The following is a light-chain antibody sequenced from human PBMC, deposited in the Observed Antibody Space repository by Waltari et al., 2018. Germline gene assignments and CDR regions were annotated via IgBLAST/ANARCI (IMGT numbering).Light chain of an antibody. V-gene: IGLV3-21*03. CDR1: NIGXXF. CDR3: QVWDSNSDLVV. CDR2: GNT. Sequence: SYVLTQPPSVSVAPGKTARITCGENNIGXXFVNWYQQKQGQAPVLVVYGNTDRPSGIPERFSGSNSENTATLTISRAEAGDEADYYCQVWDSNSDLVVFGGGTKLTVL. J-gene: IGLJ2*01.